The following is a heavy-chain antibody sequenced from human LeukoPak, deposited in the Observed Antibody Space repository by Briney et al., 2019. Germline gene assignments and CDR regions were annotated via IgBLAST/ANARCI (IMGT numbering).Heavy chain of an antibody. V-gene: IGHV3-23*01. CDR3: AKQLHYDFWSGSNWYFDL. CDR1: GFTFSSYA. D-gene: IGHD3-3*01. CDR2: ISGSGGST. J-gene: IGHJ2*01. Sequence: GGSLRLSCAASGFTFSSYAMSWVRQAPGKGLEWVSAISGSGGSTYYADSVKGRFTISRDNSKNTLYLQMNSLSAEDTAVYYCAKQLHYDFWSGSNWYFDLWGRGTLVTVSS.